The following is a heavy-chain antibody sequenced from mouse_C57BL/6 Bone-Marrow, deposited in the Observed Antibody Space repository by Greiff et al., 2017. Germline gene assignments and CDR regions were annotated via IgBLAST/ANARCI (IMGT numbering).Heavy chain of an antibody. CDR1: GYTFTSYT. V-gene: IGHV1-4*01. D-gene: IGHD1-1*01. Sequence: QVQLKESGAELARPGASVTMSCKASGYTFTSYTMHWVKQRPGQGLEWIGYINPSSGYTKYNQKFKDKATLTADKSSSTAYMQLSSLTSEDSAVYYCAREPYYYGCWYFDVWGTGTTVTVSA. CDR3: AREPYYYGCWYFDV. CDR2: INPSSGYT. J-gene: IGHJ1*03.